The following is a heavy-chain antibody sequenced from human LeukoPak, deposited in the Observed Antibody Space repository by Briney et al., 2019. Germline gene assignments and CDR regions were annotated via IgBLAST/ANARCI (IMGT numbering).Heavy chain of an antibody. J-gene: IGHJ5*02. Sequence: GGSLRLSCAASGFTFSNTWMNWVRQAPGKGLVWVSRINSDGISTGYADSVKGRFTISRDNSKNTLYLQMNSLRAEDTAVYYCAKGYVLLWFGEAWGQGTLVTVSS. V-gene: IGHV3-74*01. CDR2: INSDGIST. CDR1: GFTFSNTW. CDR3: AKGYVLLWFGEA. D-gene: IGHD3-10*01.